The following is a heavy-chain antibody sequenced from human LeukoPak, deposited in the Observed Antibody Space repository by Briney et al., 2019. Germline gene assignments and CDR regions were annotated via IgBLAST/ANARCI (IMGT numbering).Heavy chain of an antibody. V-gene: IGHV4-38-2*01. CDR2: IYHSGST. Sequence: SETLSLTCAVSGYSISSGYYWGWIRQPPGQGLEWIGSIYHSGSTYYNPSLKSRVTISVDTSKNQFSLKLSSVTAADTAVYYCARRLPIFGGRGWFDPWGQGTLVTVSS. CDR3: ARRLPIFGGRGWFDP. CDR1: GYSISSGYY. J-gene: IGHJ5*02. D-gene: IGHD3-10*01.